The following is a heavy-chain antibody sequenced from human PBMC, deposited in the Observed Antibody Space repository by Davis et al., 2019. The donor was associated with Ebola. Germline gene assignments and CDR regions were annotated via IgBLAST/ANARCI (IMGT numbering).Heavy chain of an antibody. J-gene: IGHJ4*02. Sequence: GESLKISCAASGFTFSSYSMNWVRQAPGKGLEWVSTISGGGDTTYFADSVKGRFTISRDNSKNTLYLQMNSLRAEDSAVYLCAKHTGYSGSFLDYWGPGTMVTVSS. V-gene: IGHV3-23*01. CDR1: GFTFSSYS. CDR3: AKHTGYSGSFLDY. D-gene: IGHD1-26*01. CDR2: ISGGGDTT.